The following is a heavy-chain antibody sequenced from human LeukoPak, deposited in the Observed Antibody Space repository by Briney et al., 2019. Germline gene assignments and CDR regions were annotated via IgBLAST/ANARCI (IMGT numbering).Heavy chain of an antibody. D-gene: IGHD5-18*01. J-gene: IGHJ4*02. Sequence: GGSLGFSGAASGFTFGSISWDWVGRAQGKGREGVSSISSSSSYIYYADSVKGRFTISRDNAKNSLYLQMNSLRAEDTAVYYCARVRQPAMVNFDYWGQGTLVTVSS. CDR2: ISSSSSYI. V-gene: IGHV3-21*01. CDR3: ARVRQPAMVNFDY. CDR1: GFTFGSIS.